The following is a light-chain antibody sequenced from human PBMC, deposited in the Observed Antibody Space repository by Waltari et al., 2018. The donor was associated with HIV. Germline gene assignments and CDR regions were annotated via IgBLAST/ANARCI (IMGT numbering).Light chain of an antibody. CDR3: SSYTSSSTVV. CDR1: SSDVGGYNF. CDR2: EVS. V-gene: IGLV2-14*01. J-gene: IGLJ2*01. Sequence: QSALTQPASVSGSPGQSITISCTGTSSDVGGYNFVPGYQQHPGKAPKLMIYEVSNRPSGVSNRFSGSKSGNTASLTISGLQAEDEADYYCSSYTSSSTVVFGGGTKLTVL.